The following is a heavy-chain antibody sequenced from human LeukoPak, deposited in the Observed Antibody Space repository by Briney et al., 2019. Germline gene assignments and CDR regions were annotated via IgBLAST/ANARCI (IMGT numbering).Heavy chain of an antibody. V-gene: IGHV4-59*01. CDR2: IYYSGST. Sequence: SETLSLTCTVSGGSISSYYWSWIRQPPGKGLEWIGYIYYSGSTNYNPSLKSRVTISVDTSKNQFSLKLSSVTAADTAVYYCAREAPLYYYGIDVWGQGTTVTVSS. CDR3: AREAPLYYYGIDV. J-gene: IGHJ6*02. CDR1: GGSISSYY.